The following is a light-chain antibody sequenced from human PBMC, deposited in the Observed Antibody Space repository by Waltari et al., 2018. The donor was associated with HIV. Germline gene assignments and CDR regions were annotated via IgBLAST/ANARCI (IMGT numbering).Light chain of an antibody. Sequence: QSVLTQPPSVSAAPGQKVTISCSGSSSNIGNNYVSWYQQLPGTAPKLLIYKDDNRPSGVPDRFSGSKSGTSASLAITGLQAEDEADYYCQSYDSSLSAVFGGGTKLTVL. V-gene: IGLV1-51*02. J-gene: IGLJ2*01. CDR3: QSYDSSLSAV. CDR1: SSNIGNNY. CDR2: KDD.